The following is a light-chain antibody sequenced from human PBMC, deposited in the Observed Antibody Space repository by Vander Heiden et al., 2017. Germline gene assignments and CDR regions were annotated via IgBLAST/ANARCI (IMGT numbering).Light chain of an antibody. Sequence: VSAAPGQKVTISRSGSSSNIGNNYVSWYQQLPGTAPKLLIYDNNKRPSGIPDRFSGSKSGTSATLGITGLQTGDEADYYCGTWDSSLSAGVFGGGTKLTVL. J-gene: IGLJ2*01. V-gene: IGLV1-51*01. CDR1: SSNIGNNY. CDR3: GTWDSSLSAGV. CDR2: DNN.